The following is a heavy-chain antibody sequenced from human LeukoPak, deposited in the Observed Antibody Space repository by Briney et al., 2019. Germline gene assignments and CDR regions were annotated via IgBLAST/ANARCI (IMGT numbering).Heavy chain of an antibody. V-gene: IGHV4-59*01. J-gene: IGHJ1*01. CDR3: ARGYSRDWGLQYFQH. D-gene: IGHD6-19*01. CDR1: GGSISNYY. CDR2: IYSSGST. Sequence: SETLSLTCTVSGGSISNYYWSWIRQPPGKGLEWIGYIYSSGSTSYNPSLKSRVTMSVDTSKNQFSLTLNSVTAADTAVYHCARGYSRDWGLQYFQHWGQGTLVTVSS.